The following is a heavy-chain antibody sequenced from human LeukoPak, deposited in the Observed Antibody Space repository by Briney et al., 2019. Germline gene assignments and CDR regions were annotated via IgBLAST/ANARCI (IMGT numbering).Heavy chain of an antibody. CDR3: ARDTTVALDY. D-gene: IGHD6-19*01. Sequence: SETLSLTCTVSGGSISSYYWSWIRQPPGKGLEWIGYIYYSGSTNYNPSLKSRVTISVDTSKNQFSLKLSSVTAADTAVYYCARDTTVALDYWAREPWSPSPQ. CDR2: IYYSGST. CDR1: GGSISSYY. J-gene: IGHJ4*02. V-gene: IGHV4-59*01.